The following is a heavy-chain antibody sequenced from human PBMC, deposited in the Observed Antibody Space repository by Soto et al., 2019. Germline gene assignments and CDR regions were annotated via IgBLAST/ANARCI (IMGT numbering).Heavy chain of an antibody. CDR2: ISAYHGNA. CDR1: GYSFTSYG. J-gene: IGHJ4*02. D-gene: IGHD6-13*01. Sequence: GESLTISCKGSGYSFTSYGISCLRQAPGQWLEWMGWISAYHGNANYAQKLQGRVTMPTDTSTSTAYMELRSLRSDDTAVCYCARAAGAGLDYWGQGTMVTVSS. CDR3: ARAAGAGLDY. V-gene: IGHV1-18*04.